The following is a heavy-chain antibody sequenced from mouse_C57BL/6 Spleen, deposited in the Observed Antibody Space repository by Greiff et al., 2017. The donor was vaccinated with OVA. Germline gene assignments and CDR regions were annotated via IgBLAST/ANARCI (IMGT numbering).Heavy chain of an antibody. CDR2: IDPANGNT. Sequence: VQLKQSVAELVRPGASVKLSCTASGFTIKNTYMHWVKQRPEQGLEWIGRIDPANGNTKYAPKFQGKATITADTSSNTAYLQLSSLTSEDTAFYYWASSAHYGRYFDVWGTGTTVTVSS. CDR1: GFTIKNTY. D-gene: IGHD1-1*01. V-gene: IGHV14-3*01. CDR3: ASSAHYGRYFDV. J-gene: IGHJ1*03.